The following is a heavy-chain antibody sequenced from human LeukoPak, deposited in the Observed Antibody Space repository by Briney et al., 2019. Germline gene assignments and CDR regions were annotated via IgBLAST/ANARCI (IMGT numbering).Heavy chain of an antibody. J-gene: IGHJ5*02. V-gene: IGHV4-31*03. CDR2: LCYTGSS. CDR3: ATKPGYCSGGSCYSQNGNWFDP. Sequence: PSQTLSLTCTVSGASITSGGYYWSWIRQHPQRGLEWIGYLCYTGSSFYNPSLKSRVTISVDTSENQFSLNLNSVTAADTAVYYCATKPGYCSGGSCYSQNGNWFDPWGQGTLVTVSS. CDR1: GASITSGGYY. D-gene: IGHD2-15*01.